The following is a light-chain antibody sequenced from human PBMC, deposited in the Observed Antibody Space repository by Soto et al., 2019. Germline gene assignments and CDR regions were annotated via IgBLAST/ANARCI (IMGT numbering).Light chain of an antibody. CDR3: QQRSNWPRGPLT. CDR1: QSVSSY. J-gene: IGKJ3*01. V-gene: IGKV3-11*01. Sequence: EIVLTQSPATLSLSPGERATLSCRASQSVSSYLTWYQQKPGQAPRLLIYDASNRATGIPARFSGSGSGTDFTLTISSLEPEDLAVYYCQQRSNWPRGPLTFGPGTKVDIK. CDR2: DAS.